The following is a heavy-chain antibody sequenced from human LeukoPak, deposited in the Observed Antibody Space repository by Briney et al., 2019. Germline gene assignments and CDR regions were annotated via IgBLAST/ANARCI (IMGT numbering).Heavy chain of an antibody. V-gene: IGHV1-69*04. D-gene: IGHD3-22*01. J-gene: IGHJ5*02. CDR3: ARDPTYYDIEWFDP. Sequence: GASVKVSCKASGYTFTSYYMHWVRQAPGQGLEWMGRIIPILGIANYAQKFQGRVTITADKSTSTAYMELSSLRSEDTAVYYCARDPTYYDIEWFDPWGQGTLVTVSS. CDR1: GYTFTSYY. CDR2: IIPILGIA.